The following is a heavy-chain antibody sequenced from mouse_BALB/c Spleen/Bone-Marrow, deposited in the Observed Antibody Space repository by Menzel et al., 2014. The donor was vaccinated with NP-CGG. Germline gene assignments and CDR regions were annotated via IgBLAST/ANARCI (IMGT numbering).Heavy chain of an antibody. Sequence: EVKLVESGGGLVQPGGSRKLSCAASGFTFSNFGMHWVRQAPEKGLEWVAYISSGSSTIYYADTVKGRFTISRDNPKNTLFLQMTSLRSEDTAMYYCARYGYYDAMDYWGQGTSVTVSS. J-gene: IGHJ4*01. CDR3: ARYGYYDAMDY. D-gene: IGHD2-2*01. V-gene: IGHV5-17*02. CDR1: GFTFSNFG. CDR2: ISSGSSTI.